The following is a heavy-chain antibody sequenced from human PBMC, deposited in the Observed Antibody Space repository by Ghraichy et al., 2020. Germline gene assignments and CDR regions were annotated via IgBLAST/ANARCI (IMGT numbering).Heavy chain of an antibody. CDR3: ARDDANYYESSVYPRAGAFDI. V-gene: IGHV3-21*01. D-gene: IGHD3-22*01. CDR1: GFTFSSYS. CDR2: ISSSSSYI. J-gene: IGHJ3*02. Sequence: GGSLRLSCAASGFTFSSYSMNWVRQAPGKGLEWVSSISSSSSYIYYADSVKGRFTISRDNAKNSLYLQMNSLRAEDTAVYYCARDDANYYESSVYPRAGAFDIWGQGTMVTVSS.